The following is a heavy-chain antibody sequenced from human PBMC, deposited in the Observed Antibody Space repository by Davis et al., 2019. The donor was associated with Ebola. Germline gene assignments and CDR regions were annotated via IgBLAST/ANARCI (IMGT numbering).Heavy chain of an antibody. V-gene: IGHV3-73*01. Sequence: GGSLRLSCAASGFTFSGSAMHWVRQASGKGLEWVGRIRSKANSYATAYAASVKGRFTISRDDSKNTAYLQMNSLKTEDTAVYYCTSSLAVAGTLVDYWGQGTLVTVSS. D-gene: IGHD6-19*01. CDR1: GFTFSGSA. J-gene: IGHJ4*02. CDR2: IRSKANSYAT. CDR3: TSSLAVAGTLVDY.